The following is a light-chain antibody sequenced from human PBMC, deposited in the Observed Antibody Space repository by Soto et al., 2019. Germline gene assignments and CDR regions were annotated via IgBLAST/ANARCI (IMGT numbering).Light chain of an antibody. CDR1: QSISSW. V-gene: IGKV1-5*01. CDR2: DAS. J-gene: IGKJ4*01. CDR3: KLDSSYPL. Sequence: DIQMTQSPSTLSASVGDRVTITCRASQSISSWLAWYQQKPGKAPKLLIYDASSLESGVPSKFSGGGAGEEILPTISRQHADDVANYCQKLDSSYPLFGGGTKVDIK.